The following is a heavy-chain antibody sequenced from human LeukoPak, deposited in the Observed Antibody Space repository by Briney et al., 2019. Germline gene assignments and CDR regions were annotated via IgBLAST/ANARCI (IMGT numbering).Heavy chain of an antibody. J-gene: IGHJ6*02. V-gene: IGHV5-51*01. CDR3: ARYSPGDCSSTSCYIYYYGMDV. D-gene: IGHD2-2*02. CDR1: YW. Sequence: YWSWIRQHPGKGLEWMGIIYPGDSDTRYSPSFQGQVTISADKSISTAYLQWSSLKASDTAMYYCARYSPGDCSSTSCYIYYYGMDVWGQGTTVTVSS. CDR2: IYPGDSDT.